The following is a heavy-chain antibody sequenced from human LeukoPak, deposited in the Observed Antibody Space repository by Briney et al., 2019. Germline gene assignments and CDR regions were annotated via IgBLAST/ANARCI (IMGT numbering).Heavy chain of an antibody. V-gene: IGHV3-21*04. Sequence: PGGSLRLSCAASGFTFSSYSMNWVRQAPGKGLEWVSSISSSSSYIYYADSVKGRFTISRDNSKNTLYLQMNSLRAEDTALYYCAKAAYGDYVNWFDPWGQGTLVTVSS. CDR3: AKAAYGDYVNWFDP. J-gene: IGHJ5*02. CDR2: ISSSSSYI. CDR1: GFTFSSYS. D-gene: IGHD4-17*01.